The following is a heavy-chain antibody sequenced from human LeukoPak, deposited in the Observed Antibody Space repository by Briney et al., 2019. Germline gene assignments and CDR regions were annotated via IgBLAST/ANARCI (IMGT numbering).Heavy chain of an antibody. CDR3: AKDQLLWFGELTSGSTFDY. V-gene: IGHV3-23*01. CDR2: ISGSGRST. J-gene: IGHJ4*02. Sequence: GGSLRLSCAASGFTFSIYAMSCVRQAPGKGMEWVSAISGSGRSTYYADSVKGRFTISRDNSKNTLYLQMNSLRAEDTAVYYCAKDQLLWFGELTSGSTFDYWGQGTLVTVSS. D-gene: IGHD3-10*01. CDR1: GFTFSIYA.